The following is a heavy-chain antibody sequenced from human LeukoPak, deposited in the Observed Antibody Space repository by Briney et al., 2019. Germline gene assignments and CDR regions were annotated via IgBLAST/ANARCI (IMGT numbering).Heavy chain of an antibody. CDR1: GGSISSSNW. D-gene: IGHD6-6*01. J-gene: IGHJ6*03. CDR2: INHSGST. CDR3: ASNWYSSSSMDV. Sequence: SETLSPTCAVSGGSISSSNWWSWVRQPPGKGLEWIGEINHSGSTNYNPSLKSRVTISVDTSKKQFSLKLSSVTAADTGVYYCASNWYSSSSMDVWGKGTTVTVSS. V-gene: IGHV4-4*02.